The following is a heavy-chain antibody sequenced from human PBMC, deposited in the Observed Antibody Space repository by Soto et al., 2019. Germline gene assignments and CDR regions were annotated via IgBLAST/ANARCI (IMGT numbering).Heavy chain of an antibody. Sequence: PGGSLRLSCAASGFTFSSYSMNWVRQAPGKGLEWVSSISSSSSYIYYADSVKGRFTISRDNAKNSLYLQMNSLRAEDTAVYYCARWMSLDYYGMDVWGQGTTVTVSS. CDR2: ISSSSSYI. D-gene: IGHD5-12*01. CDR3: ARWMSLDYYGMDV. CDR1: GFTFSSYS. J-gene: IGHJ6*02. V-gene: IGHV3-21*01.